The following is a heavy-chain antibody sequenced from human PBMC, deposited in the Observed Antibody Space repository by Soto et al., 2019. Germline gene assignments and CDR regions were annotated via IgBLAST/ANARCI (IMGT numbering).Heavy chain of an antibody. J-gene: IGHJ4*02. D-gene: IGHD1-20*01. CDR3: ARLNYYFHY. Sequence: QVQLQESGPGLVKPAETLSLTCTVSGDSITAYYWSWIRQSAGKGLEWIGYIYRAGNTKYNPSLGSRVSMSVDTSRNRFSLKSRSVTAADTAIYYCARLNYYFHYWGQGTLVTVSS. CDR2: IYRAGNT. V-gene: IGHV4-59*08. CDR1: GDSITAYY.